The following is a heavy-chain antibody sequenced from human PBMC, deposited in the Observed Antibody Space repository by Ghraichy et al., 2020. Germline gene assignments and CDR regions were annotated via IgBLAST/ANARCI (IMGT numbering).Heavy chain of an antibody. D-gene: IGHD2-21*02. Sequence: SVKVSCKTSGGTFSSYTINWARQAPGQGLEWMGGIIPMLGATNYAQRFQGRVTITADGPTRTVYMELNSLRSEDTAVYYCTRGCAGDCYSHWFDPWGQGTLVTVSS. J-gene: IGHJ5*02. CDR2: IIPMLGAT. CDR3: TRGCAGDCYSHWFDP. V-gene: IGHV1-69*13. CDR1: GGTFSSYT.